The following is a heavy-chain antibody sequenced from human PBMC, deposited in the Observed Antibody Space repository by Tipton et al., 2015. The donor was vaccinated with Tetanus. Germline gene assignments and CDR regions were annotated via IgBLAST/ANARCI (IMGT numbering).Heavy chain of an antibody. J-gene: IGHJ4*02. CDR2: IYNTGNT. D-gene: IGHD5-12*01. Sequence: LTCTVSGGSISSFNYYWGWIRQPPGKGLEWIGSIYNTGNTYYNPSLGSRVTMSLDTSKNQFSLKLSSVTAADTAVYYCARVRRGATTDLDYWGQGTLVTVSS. CDR1: GGSISSFNYY. V-gene: IGHV4-39*07. CDR3: ARVRRGATTDLDY.